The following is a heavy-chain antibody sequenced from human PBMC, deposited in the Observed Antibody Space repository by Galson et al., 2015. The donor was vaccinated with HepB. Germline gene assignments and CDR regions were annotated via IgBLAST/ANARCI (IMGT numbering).Heavy chain of an antibody. Sequence: SLRLSCEASGFTFSNYAMTWVRQAPGRGLEWVSSTTASGGNTYYADSVRGRVTISRDNSGSTLYLQKNSLRAEDTAVYYCARTGRGASDIWGQGTMVTVSS. V-gene: IGHV3-23*01. D-gene: IGHD3-10*01. CDR2: TTASGGNT. CDR3: ARTGRGASDI. CDR1: GFTFSNYA. J-gene: IGHJ3*02.